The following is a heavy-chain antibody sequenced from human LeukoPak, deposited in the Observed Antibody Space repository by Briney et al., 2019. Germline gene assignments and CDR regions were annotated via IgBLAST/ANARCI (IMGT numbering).Heavy chain of an antibody. D-gene: IGHD5-18*01. CDR2: ISSSSSYI. V-gene: IGHV3-21*04. CDR1: GFTFSSYS. CDR3: AKASRFGYSYGPREYFYYMDV. Sequence: GGSLRLSCAASGFTFSSYSMNWVRQAPGKGLEWVSSISSSSSYIYYADSVKGRFTISRDNAKNSLFLQMNTLRAEDTAVYYCAKASRFGYSYGPREYFYYMDVWGKGTTVTISS. J-gene: IGHJ6*03.